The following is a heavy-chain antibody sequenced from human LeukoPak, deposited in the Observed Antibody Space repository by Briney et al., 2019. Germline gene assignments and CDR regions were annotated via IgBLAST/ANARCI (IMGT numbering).Heavy chain of an antibody. CDR2: IYNSGHT. Sequence: SQTLSLTCTVSGGSPSSYYWSCIRHPPGKGREWIGYIYNSGHTNYNPSLKSRVTISVDTSKNQFSLKLSSVTAADTAVYYCAREYSSGRLDYWGQGTLVTVSS. CDR3: AREYSSGRLDY. CDR1: GGSPSSYY. J-gene: IGHJ4*02. V-gene: IGHV4-59*01. D-gene: IGHD6-19*01.